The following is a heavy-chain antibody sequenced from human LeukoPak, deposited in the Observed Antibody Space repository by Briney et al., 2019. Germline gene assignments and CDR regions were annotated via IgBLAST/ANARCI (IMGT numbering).Heavy chain of an antibody. CDR3: ATYRGVRGVSGWFDP. CDR1: GGSINSSGYR. Sequence: SETLSLTCTVSGGSINSSGYRWGWIRQPPGKGLEWIGNIDYSGSTNYNPSLKSRVTISVDTSKNQFSLKLSSVTAADTAVYYCATYRGVRGVSGWFDPWGQGTLVTVSS. V-gene: IGHV4-39*07. CDR2: IDYSGST. J-gene: IGHJ5*02. D-gene: IGHD3-10*01.